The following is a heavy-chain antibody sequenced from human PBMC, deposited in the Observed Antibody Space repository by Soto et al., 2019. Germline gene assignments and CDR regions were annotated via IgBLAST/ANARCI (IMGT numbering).Heavy chain of an antibody. V-gene: IGHV4-30-4*01. D-gene: IGHD5-12*01. Sequence: TLSLTCTVSGGSISSGDYYWSWIRQPPGKGLEWIGYIYYSGSTYYNPSLKSRVTISVDTSKNQFSLKLSSVTAADTAVYYCARETQDGYNSAPFDYWGQGTLVTVSS. CDR2: IYYSGST. CDR1: GGSISSGDYY. CDR3: ARETQDGYNSAPFDY. J-gene: IGHJ4*02.